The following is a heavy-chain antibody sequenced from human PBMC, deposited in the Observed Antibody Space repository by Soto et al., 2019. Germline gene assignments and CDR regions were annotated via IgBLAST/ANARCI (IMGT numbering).Heavy chain of an antibody. CDR1: GGSISSYY. J-gene: IGHJ5*02. Sequence: TCTVSGGSISSYYWSWIRQPPGKGLEWIGYIYYSGSTNYNPSLKSRVTISVDTSKNQFSLKLSSVTAADTAVYYCARQVVVVPAARYNWFDPWGQGTLVTVSS. CDR3: ARQVVVVPAARYNWFDP. V-gene: IGHV4-59*08. CDR2: IYYSGST. D-gene: IGHD2-2*01.